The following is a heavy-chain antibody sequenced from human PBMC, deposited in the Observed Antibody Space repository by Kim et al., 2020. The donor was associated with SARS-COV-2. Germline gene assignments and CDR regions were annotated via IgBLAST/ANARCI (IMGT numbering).Heavy chain of an antibody. CDR3: AKDMGSGGYGNFDY. V-gene: IGHV3-23*01. J-gene: IGHJ4*02. D-gene: IGHD5-12*01. Sequence: AGPGKGRFTNSRDKSQNPLYQQMNSLRAEDTAVYYCAKDMGSGGYGNFDYWGQGTLVTVSS.